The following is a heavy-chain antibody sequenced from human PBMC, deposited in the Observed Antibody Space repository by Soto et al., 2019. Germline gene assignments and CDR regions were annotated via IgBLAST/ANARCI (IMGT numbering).Heavy chain of an antibody. CDR1: GGSISSYY. V-gene: IGHV4-59*01. J-gene: IGHJ5*02. CDR3: ARVIEYYDFWSGSKYNWFDP. CDR2: IYYSGST. Sequence: SETLSLTCTVSGGSISSYYWSWFRQPPGKGLEWIGYIYYSGSTNYNPSLKSRVTISVDTSKNQFSLKLSSVTAADTAVYYCARVIEYYDFWSGSKYNWFDPWGQGTLVTVSS. D-gene: IGHD3-3*01.